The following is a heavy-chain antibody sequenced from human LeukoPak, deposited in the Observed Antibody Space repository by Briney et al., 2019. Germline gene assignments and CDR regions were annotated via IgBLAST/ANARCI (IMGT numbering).Heavy chain of an antibody. CDR1: GYTFISYD. Sequence: GASVKVSCKASGYTFISYDINWVRQVTGQGLEWMGWMNPNSGNTGYAQKFQGRVTITRNTSISTAFMELSSLRSEDTAVYYCARDLTMVRGARYRPYNWFDPWGQGTLVTVSP. V-gene: IGHV1-8*03. CDR2: MNPNSGNT. D-gene: IGHD3-10*01. CDR3: ARDLTMVRGARYRPYNWFDP. J-gene: IGHJ5*02.